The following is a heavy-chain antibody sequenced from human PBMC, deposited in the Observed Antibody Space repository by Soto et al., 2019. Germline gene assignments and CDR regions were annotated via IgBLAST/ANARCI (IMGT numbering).Heavy chain of an antibody. V-gene: IGHV3-74*01. CDR1: GFTFSSYW. CDR2: INSDGSST. D-gene: IGHD3-9*01. CDR3: ARDWKRYFDWSGLWSDYMDV. Sequence: GESLKISCAASGFTFSSYWMHWVRQAPGKGLVWVSRINSDGSSTSYADSVKGRFTISRDNAKNTLYLQMNSLRAEDTAVYYCARDWKRYFDWSGLWSDYMDVWGKGTTVTVSS. J-gene: IGHJ6*03.